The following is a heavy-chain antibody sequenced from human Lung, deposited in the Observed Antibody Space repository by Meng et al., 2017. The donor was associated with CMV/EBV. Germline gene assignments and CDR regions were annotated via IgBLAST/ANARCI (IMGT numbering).Heavy chain of an antibody. V-gene: IGHV4-4*02. CDR1: GDSITNHNW. J-gene: IGHJ1*01. Sequence: VHVRQSGPALVKPSETLSLTCAVSGDSITNHNWWAWVRQPPGKGLEWIGEIPHRGSSAYNPSLKSRVSMSIDKSKNQFSLKLTSVTAADTAVYHCLRRSGGSVWGQGTLVTVSS. D-gene: IGHD3-10*01. CDR3: LRRSGGSV. CDR2: IPHRGSS.